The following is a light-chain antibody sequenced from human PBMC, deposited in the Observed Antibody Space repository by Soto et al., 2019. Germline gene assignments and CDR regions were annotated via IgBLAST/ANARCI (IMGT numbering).Light chain of an antibody. J-gene: IGLJ2*01. CDR1: SSDIATYDQ. Sequence: QSVLTQPASVSGSPGQSITISCTGTSSDIATYDQVSWYQQHPGKAPQLVIYEVTNRPSGVSNRFSGSKSGNTASLTISGLQTEDEADYYCSSYTTSSTVVIGGGTKVTVL. CDR3: SSYTTSSTVV. CDR2: EVT. V-gene: IGLV2-14*01.